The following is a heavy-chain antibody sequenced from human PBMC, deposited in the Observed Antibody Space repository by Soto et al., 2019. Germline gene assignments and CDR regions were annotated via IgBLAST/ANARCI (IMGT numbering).Heavy chain of an antibody. D-gene: IGHD6-13*01. J-gene: IGHJ4*02. CDR1: CGSISSGGYY. CDR2: IYYSGST. V-gene: IGHV4-31*03. CDR3: ARAQPYSSRTFDY. Sequence: SETLSLTCTVSCGSISSGGYYWSWIRQHPGNGLEWIGYIYYSGSTYYNPSLKSRVTISVDTSKNQFSLKLSSVTAADTAVYYCARAQPYSSRTFDYWGQGTLVTVSS.